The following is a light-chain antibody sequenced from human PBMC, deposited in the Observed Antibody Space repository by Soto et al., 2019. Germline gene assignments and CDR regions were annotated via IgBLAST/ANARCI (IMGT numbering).Light chain of an antibody. CDR2: DAS. V-gene: IGKV3-11*01. CDR3: QQRSNWPPVIT. Sequence: EIVLTQSPGTLSLSPGERATLSCRASQSFSSYLAWYQQKPGQAPRLLIYDASKRATGIPARFSGRGSGTEFTLTISSREPEDFAVYYCQQRSNWPPVITFGQGTRLEIK. J-gene: IGKJ5*01. CDR1: QSFSSY.